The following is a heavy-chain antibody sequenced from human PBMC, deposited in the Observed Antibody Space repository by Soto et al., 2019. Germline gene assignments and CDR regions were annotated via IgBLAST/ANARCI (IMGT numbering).Heavy chain of an antibody. D-gene: IGHD3-9*01. CDR3: ATEDWFRFDY. CDR1: GISFRSTW. V-gene: IGHV3-7*01. CDR2: INQDGSTQ. J-gene: IGHJ4*02. Sequence: EVQLVESGGGLVQSGGSLRLSCAASGISFRSTWMSWVRQAPGKGLQWVANINQDGSTQYYGDSVRGRFTISRDNADNSLSLHMNSLTADDTAVYYCATEDWFRFDYWGQGTLVTVSS.